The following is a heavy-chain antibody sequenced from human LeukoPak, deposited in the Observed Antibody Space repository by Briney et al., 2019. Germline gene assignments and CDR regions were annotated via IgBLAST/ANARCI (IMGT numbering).Heavy chain of an antibody. V-gene: IGHV3-53*01. CDR1: GFTVSDNF. J-gene: IGHJ4*02. CDR3: ARGDYGDYVFGYYFDY. D-gene: IGHD4-17*01. Sequence: PGGSLRLSCAASGFTVSDNFMTWVRQAPGKGLEWVSVIYVAGNTYYADSVKGRFTVSRDNSKNTLYLQMNSLRAEDTAVYYCARGDYGDYVFGYYFDYWGQGTLVTVSS. CDR2: IYVAGNT.